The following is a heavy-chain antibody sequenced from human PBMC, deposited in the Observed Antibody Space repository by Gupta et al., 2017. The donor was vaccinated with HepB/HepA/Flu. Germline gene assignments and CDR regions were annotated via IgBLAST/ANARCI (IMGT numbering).Heavy chain of an antibody. Sequence: QVQLVQSGAEVKKPGSSVKVSCKASGGTFSSYAISWVRQAPGQGLEWMGRIIPILGIANYAQKFQGRVTITADKSTSTAYMELSSLRSEDTAVYYCARDGGNNYYYYYGMDVWGQGTTVTVSS. CDR3: ARDGGNNYYYYYGMDV. D-gene: IGHD3-16*01. CDR1: GGTFSSYA. V-gene: IGHV1-69*04. J-gene: IGHJ6*02. CDR2: IIPILGIA.